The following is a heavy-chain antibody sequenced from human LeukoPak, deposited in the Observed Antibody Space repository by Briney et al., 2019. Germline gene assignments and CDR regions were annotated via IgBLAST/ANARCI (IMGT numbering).Heavy chain of an antibody. D-gene: IGHD3-10*01. CDR1: GGSISSYY. CDR3: ARATPRGYYGSGTNWFDP. J-gene: IGHJ5*02. CDR2: IYYSGST. Sequence: SETLSLTCTVSGGSISSYYWSWIRQPPGKGLEWIGYIYYSGSTNYNPSLKSRVTISVDTSKNQFSLKLSSVTAADTAVYYCARATPRGYYGSGTNWFDPWGQGTLVTVSS. V-gene: IGHV4-59*01.